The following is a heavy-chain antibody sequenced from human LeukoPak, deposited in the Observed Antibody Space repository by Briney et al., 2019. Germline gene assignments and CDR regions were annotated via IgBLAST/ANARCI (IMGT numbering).Heavy chain of an antibody. V-gene: IGHV3-48*01. CDR1: GFTFSSYS. D-gene: IGHD3-22*01. Sequence: PGGSLRLSCAASGFTFSSYSMNWVRQAPGKGLEWVSYISSSSSTIYYAGSVKGRFTISRDNAKNSLYLQMNSLRAEDTAVYYCARDGGDSSGYYFTENFDYWGQGTLVTVSS. CDR2: ISSSSSTI. J-gene: IGHJ4*02. CDR3: ARDGGDSSGYYFTENFDY.